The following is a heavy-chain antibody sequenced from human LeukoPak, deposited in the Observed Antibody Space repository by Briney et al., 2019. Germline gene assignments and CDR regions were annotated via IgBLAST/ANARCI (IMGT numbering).Heavy chain of an antibody. CDR3: ARDLPPTYYDFWSGYYPPYYFDY. D-gene: IGHD3-3*01. CDR2: ISSSSSYI. J-gene: IGHJ4*02. Sequence: PGGSLRLSCAASGFTFSSYSMNWVRQAPGKGLEWVSSISSSSSYIYYADSVKGRFTISRDNAKNPLYLQMNSLRAEDTAVYYCARDLPPTYYDFWSGYYPPYYFDYWGQGTLVTVSS. V-gene: IGHV3-21*01. CDR1: GFTFSSYS.